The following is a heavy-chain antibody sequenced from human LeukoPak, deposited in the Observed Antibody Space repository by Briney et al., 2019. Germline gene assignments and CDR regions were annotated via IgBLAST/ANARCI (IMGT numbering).Heavy chain of an antibody. Sequence: GGSLRLSCAASGFTLSSYAMHWVRQAPGKGLEWVAVISYDGSNKYYADSVKGRFTISRDNSKNTLYLQMNSLRAEDTAVYYCARDRYYYDSSGLPDYWGQGTLVTVSS. D-gene: IGHD3-22*01. CDR3: ARDRYYYDSSGLPDY. V-gene: IGHV3-30-3*01. CDR1: GFTLSSYA. CDR2: ISYDGSNK. J-gene: IGHJ4*02.